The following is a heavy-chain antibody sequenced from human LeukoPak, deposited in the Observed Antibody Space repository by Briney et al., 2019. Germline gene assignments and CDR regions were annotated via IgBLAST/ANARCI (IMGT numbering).Heavy chain of an antibody. J-gene: IGHJ4*02. D-gene: IGHD3-22*01. CDR1: GFTFSSYG. CDR3: ARGYDTSGYHYEYFDF. CDR2: ILFDGINN. V-gene: IGHV3-33*01. Sequence: GRSLRLSCAASGFTFSSYGMHWVRQAPGKGLEWVAVILFDGINNYYVDSVKGRFTISRDNSKNTLYLQMNSLRDEDTAVYFCARGYDTSGYHYEYFDFWGQGTLVTVSS.